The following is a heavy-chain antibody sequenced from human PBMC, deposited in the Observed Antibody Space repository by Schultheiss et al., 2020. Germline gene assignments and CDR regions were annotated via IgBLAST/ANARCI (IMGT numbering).Heavy chain of an antibody. CDR1: GYSISSGYY. Sequence: SETLSLTCTVSGYSISSGYYWGWIRQPPGKGLEWIGSIYHSGSTYYNPSLKSRVTISVDTSKNQFSLKLSSVTAADTAVYYCARDRTGYDIVDYWGQGTLVTVSS. CDR3: ARDRTGYDIVDY. CDR2: IYHSGST. V-gene: IGHV4-38-2*02. J-gene: IGHJ4*02. D-gene: IGHD3/OR15-3a*01.